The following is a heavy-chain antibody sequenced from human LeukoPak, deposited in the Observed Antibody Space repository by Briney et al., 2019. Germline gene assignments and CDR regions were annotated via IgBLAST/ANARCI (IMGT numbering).Heavy chain of an antibody. J-gene: IGHJ4*02. CDR3: AKDAAGPGY. V-gene: IGHV3-21*04. CDR1: GFXFSNYN. D-gene: IGHD6-13*01. Sequence: PGGSLRLSCAASGFXFSNYNINWVRQVPGKGLEWISTISSGSSSTYYADSVKGRFTISRDNSKNTLFLQMNSLRVEDTAIYYCAKDAAGPGYWGQGTRVTVSS. CDR2: ISSGSSST.